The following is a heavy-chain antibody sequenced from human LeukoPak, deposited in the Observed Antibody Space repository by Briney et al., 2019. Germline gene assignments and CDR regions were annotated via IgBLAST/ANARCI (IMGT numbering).Heavy chain of an antibody. CDR3: AREYRIFGVGNWFDP. CDR2: ISAYNGNT. V-gene: IGHV1-18*04. Sequence: ASVKVSCKASAYTFTGYYIHWVRQAPGQGLEWMGWISAYNGNTNYAQKLQGRVTMTTDTSTSTAYMELRSLRSDDTAVYYCAREYRIFGVGNWFDPWGQGTLVTVSS. D-gene: IGHD3-3*02. CDR1: AYTFTGYY. J-gene: IGHJ5*02.